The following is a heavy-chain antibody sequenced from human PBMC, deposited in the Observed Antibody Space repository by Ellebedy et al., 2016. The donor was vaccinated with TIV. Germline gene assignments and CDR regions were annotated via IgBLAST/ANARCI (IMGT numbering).Heavy chain of an antibody. CDR1: GFTFGSYW. V-gene: IGHV3-48*01. D-gene: IGHD4/OR15-4a*01. J-gene: IGHJ4*02. CDR2: ISNSGSTI. Sequence: GGSLRLSCAASGFTFGSYWMSWVRQAPGKGLEWVSYISNSGSTIYYTDSVKGRVTISTDNAKNSLYLHMNSLRAEDTALYYCARYYGADKGIIHWGQGTLVTVSA. CDR3: ARYYGADKGIIH.